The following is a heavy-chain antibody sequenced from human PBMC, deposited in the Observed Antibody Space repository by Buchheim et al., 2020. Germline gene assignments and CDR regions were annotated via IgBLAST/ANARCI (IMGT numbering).Heavy chain of an antibody. D-gene: IGHD3-22*01. CDR2: IKQDGSDK. CDR3: ARGYYDSSGSQYYFDY. Sequence: EVRLVESGGGLVQRGGSLRLSCVASGFTFSSYWMSWVRQAPGKGLQWVANIKQDGSDKNYVDSVKGRFTISRDNAKKSRHVQMNSLRAEDTAVYYCARGYYDSSGSQYYFDYWGQGT. V-gene: IGHV3-7*01. J-gene: IGHJ4*02. CDR1: GFTFSSYW.